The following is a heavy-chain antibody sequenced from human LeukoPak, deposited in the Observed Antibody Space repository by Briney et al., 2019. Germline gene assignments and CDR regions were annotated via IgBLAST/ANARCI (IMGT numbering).Heavy chain of an antibody. CDR3: ARALYDFWSGYFIANYMVV. CDR2: INTDGSST. J-gene: IGHJ6*03. CDR1: GFTFTNYW. V-gene: IGHV3-74*01. D-gene: IGHD3-3*01. Sequence: QPGGSLRLSCTAPGFTFTNYWMHWVRQAPGKGLMCVSRINTDGSSTSNADSVKGRLTIARDNAKDTLFLQMNSLRAEDTAVYYCARALYDFWSGYFIANYMVVWGKGTPVTVSS.